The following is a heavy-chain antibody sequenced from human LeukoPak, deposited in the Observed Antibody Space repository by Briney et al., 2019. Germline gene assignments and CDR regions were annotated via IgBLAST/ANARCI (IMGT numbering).Heavy chain of an antibody. CDR3: AKDDGSGYSIYY. CDR1: GFTFSCYG. J-gene: IGHJ4*02. V-gene: IGHV3-33*06. D-gene: IGHD3-22*01. Sequence: GGSLRLSCAASGFTFSCYGMHWVRQAPGKGLEWVAVIWYDGSNKYYADSVKGRFTISRDNSKNTLYLQMNSLRAEDTAVYYCAKDDGSGYSIYYWGQGTLVTVSS. CDR2: IWYDGSNK.